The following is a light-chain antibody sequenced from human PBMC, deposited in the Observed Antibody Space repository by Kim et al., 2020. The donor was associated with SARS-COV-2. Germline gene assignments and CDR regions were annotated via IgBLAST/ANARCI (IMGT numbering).Light chain of an antibody. J-gene: IGKJ2*01. V-gene: IGKV3-20*01. Sequence: PGGTAPLSCRAHQSLSRNYLAWYPQKPGQAPRLLMYGASNRATGIPEKFRCRWSWADFTLNISRLEPEDFAVYFWHQYGSSTPYTCRQDTDLDI. CDR2: GAS. CDR3: HQYGSSTPYT. CDR1: QSLSRNY.